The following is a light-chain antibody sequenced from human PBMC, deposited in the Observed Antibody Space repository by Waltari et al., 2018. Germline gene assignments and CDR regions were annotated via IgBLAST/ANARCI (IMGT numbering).Light chain of an antibody. CDR1: QSVGSS. Sequence: EVVMTQSPVTLSVSPGERATLSCRASQSVGSSLAWYQQKPGQAPRLLIYDVSTRATGIPARFSGSGSGTEFTLTISSLQSEDFAVYYCQQYNNWWTFGQGTKVEIK. J-gene: IGKJ1*01. CDR2: DVS. V-gene: IGKV3-15*01. CDR3: QQYNNWWT.